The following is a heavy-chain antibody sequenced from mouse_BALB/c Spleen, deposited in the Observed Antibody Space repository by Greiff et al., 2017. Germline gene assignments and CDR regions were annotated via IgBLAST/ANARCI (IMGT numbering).Heavy chain of an antibody. CDR1: GYAFTNYW. Sequence: QVQLQQSGAELVRPGTSVKISCKASGYAFTNYWLGWVKQRPGHGLEWIGDIYPGSGNTYYNEKFKGKATLTADKSSSTAYMQLSSLTSEDSAVYFCARNYGSSYFDYWGQGTTLTVSS. D-gene: IGHD1-1*01. V-gene: IGHV1-63*01. CDR3: ARNYGSSYFDY. CDR2: IYPGSGNT. J-gene: IGHJ2*01.